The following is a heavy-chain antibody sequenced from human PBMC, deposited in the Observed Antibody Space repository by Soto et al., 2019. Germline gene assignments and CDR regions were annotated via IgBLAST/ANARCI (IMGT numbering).Heavy chain of an antibody. CDR2: IKQDGSEN. V-gene: IGHV3-7*01. CDR3: TRDRRIAAAGTVDWFDP. CDR1: GFGFSSYW. Sequence: PGGSLRLSCAASGFGFSSYWMTWVRQAPGKGLEWVANIKQDGSENYYVDCVKGRFTISRDNAKNSLSLQMNSLRAEDTAVYYCTRDRRIAAAGTVDWFDPWGQGTLVTVSS. J-gene: IGHJ5*02. D-gene: IGHD6-13*01.